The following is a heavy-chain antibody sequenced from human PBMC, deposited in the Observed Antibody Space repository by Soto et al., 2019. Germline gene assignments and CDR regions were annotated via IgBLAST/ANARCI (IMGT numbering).Heavy chain of an antibody. CDR1: GGSISSDC. V-gene: IGHV4-59*08. J-gene: IGHJ4*02. CDR2: IDYSGST. CDR3: ARARGGYFDY. Sequence: TCTVSGGSISSDCWSWIRHPPVMGREWIGYIDYSGSTNYNPSLNSRATISVDTSKKQFSLKLSSVTAADTTVYYCARARGGYFDYCGQATLVTDSS.